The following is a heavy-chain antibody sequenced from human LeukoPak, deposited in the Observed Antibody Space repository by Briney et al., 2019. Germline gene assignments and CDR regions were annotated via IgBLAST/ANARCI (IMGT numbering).Heavy chain of an antibody. J-gene: IGHJ4*02. V-gene: IGHV3-30*04. CDR1: GYTFTSYA. Sequence: SCKASGYTFTSYAMHWVRQAPGKGLEWVAVISYDGSNKYYADSVKGRFTISRDNSKNTLYLQMNSLRAEDTAVYYCARDQKGSSWYNVFDYWGQGTLVTVSS. D-gene: IGHD6-13*01. CDR2: ISYDGSNK. CDR3: ARDQKGSSWYNVFDY.